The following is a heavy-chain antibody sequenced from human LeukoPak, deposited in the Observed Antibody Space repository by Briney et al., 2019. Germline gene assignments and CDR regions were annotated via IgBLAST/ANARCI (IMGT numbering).Heavy chain of an antibody. CDR1: GYSFTSYW. CDR3: ARLSGYSSSWYYFDY. D-gene: IGHD6-13*01. Sequence: GESLKLSCKGSGYSFTSYWIRWVRQTPGKGLEWMGNIYSGNPEIRYSPSVQGQLTISADKSISTASLQGSSLKASDTGMYYCARLSGYSSSWYYFDYWGQGTLVTVSS. CDR2: IYSGNPEI. J-gene: IGHJ4*02. V-gene: IGHV5-51*01.